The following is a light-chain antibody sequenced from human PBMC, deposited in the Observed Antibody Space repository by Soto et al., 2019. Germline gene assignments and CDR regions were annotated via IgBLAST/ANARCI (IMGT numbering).Light chain of an antibody. CDR2: DVS. V-gene: IGLV2-14*03. J-gene: IGLJ1*01. CDR3: SSYTSSTTKV. CDR1: SSDVGGYNY. Sequence: QSVLTQPASVSGSPGQSITISCTGTSSDVGGYNYVSWYQQHPGKAPKLMINDVSNRPSGISDRFSGSKSGNTASLTISRLQAEDEADYYCSSYTSSTTKVFGTGTKVTVL.